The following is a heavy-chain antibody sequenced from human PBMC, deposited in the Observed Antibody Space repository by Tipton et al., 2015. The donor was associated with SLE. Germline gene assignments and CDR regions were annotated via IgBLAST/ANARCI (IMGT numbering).Heavy chain of an antibody. CDR1: GFTFSNYA. J-gene: IGHJ3*02. D-gene: IGHD3/OR15-3a*01. Sequence: LRLSCAASGFTFSNYAMSWIRQPPGKGLEWIGEINHSGSTSYNPPLKSRVTISVDTSKNQFSLKLSSVTAADTAVYYCARVNLRRTSFDIWGQGTMVTVSS. V-gene: IGHV4-34*01. CDR2: INHSGST. CDR3: ARVNLRRTSFDI.